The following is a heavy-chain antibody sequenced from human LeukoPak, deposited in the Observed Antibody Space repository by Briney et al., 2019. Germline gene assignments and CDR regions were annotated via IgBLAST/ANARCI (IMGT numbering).Heavy chain of an antibody. CDR2: ISGSGGST. CDR1: GFTFSSYA. Sequence: GGSLRLSCAASGFTFSSYAMSWVRQAPGKGLEWVSAISGSGGSTYYADSVEGRFTISRDNSKNTLYLQMNSLRAEDTAVYYCAKNGHGSGSYYPRTKYYFDYWGQGTLVTVSS. CDR3: AKNGHGSGSYYPRTKYYFDY. D-gene: IGHD3-10*01. V-gene: IGHV3-23*01. J-gene: IGHJ4*02.